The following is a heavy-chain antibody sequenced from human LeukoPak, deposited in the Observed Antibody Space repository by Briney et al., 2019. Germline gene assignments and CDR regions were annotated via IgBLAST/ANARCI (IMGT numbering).Heavy chain of an antibody. V-gene: IGHV3-20*04. Sequence: GGSLRLSCAASGFTFSGYAMSWVRQAPGKGLGWVSGINRNGGSTGYADSVKGRFTISRDNAKNSLYLQMNSLRAEDTALYYCARDPNYYDSSGYYYFDYWGQGTLVTVSS. D-gene: IGHD3-22*01. CDR2: INRNGGST. CDR1: GFTFSGYA. CDR3: ARDPNYYDSSGYYYFDY. J-gene: IGHJ4*02.